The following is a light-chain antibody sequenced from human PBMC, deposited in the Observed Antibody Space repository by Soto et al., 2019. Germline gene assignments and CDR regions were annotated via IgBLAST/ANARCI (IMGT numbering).Light chain of an antibody. Sequence: DVQMTQSPSTLSASVGDRVTITCRASQRISNWLAWYQQKPGKAPKLLIYGASSLESGVPSRFSGSGSGTEFTLTISSLQPDDFATYFCQQYNTYQYTFGQGTKLEIK. J-gene: IGKJ2*01. CDR3: QQYNTYQYT. CDR2: GAS. CDR1: QRISNW. V-gene: IGKV1-5*01.